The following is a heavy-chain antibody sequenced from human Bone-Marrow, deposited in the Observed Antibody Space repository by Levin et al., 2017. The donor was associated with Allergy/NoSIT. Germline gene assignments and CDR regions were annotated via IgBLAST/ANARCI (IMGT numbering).Heavy chain of an antibody. CDR1: GFTFTSYA. J-gene: IGHJ4*01. CDR3: AKDRPFTVTADFDN. V-gene: IGHV3-23*01. Sequence: GESLKISCAASGFTFTSYAMAWVRQAPGKGLEWVASITGSAATTYYADSVKGRFTISKDNPKNALVLQMNSLRPENTAAYYGAKDRPFTVTADFDNWGHGTRVTVAS. D-gene: IGHD4-17*01. CDR2: ITGSAATT.